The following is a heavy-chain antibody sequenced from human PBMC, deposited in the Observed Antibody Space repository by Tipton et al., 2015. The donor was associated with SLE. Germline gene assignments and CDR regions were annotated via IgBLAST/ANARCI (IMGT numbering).Heavy chain of an antibody. Sequence: TLSLTCTVSGGSISSSSYYWGWIRQPPGKGLEWIGSIYYSGSTYYNPSLKSRVTISVDTSKNQFSLQLNSVTPEDTAVYYCARGGSHNWFDPWGQGTLVTVSS. CDR3: ARGGSHNWFDP. V-gene: IGHV4-39*01. J-gene: IGHJ5*02. CDR1: GGSISSSSYY. D-gene: IGHD3-16*01. CDR2: IYYSGST.